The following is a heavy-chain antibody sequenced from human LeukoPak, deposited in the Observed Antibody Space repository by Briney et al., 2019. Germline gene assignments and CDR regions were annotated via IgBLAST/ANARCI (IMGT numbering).Heavy chain of an antibody. Sequence: PGGSLRLSCAASGFTLSSYSMNWVRQAPGKGLEWVSAISGSGGSTYYADSVKGRFTISRDNSKNTLYLQMNSLRAEDTAVYYCAKGDCSSTSCFSDYWGQGTLVTVSS. D-gene: IGHD2-2*01. V-gene: IGHV3-23*01. CDR3: AKGDCSSTSCFSDY. J-gene: IGHJ4*02. CDR1: GFTLSSYS. CDR2: ISGSGGST.